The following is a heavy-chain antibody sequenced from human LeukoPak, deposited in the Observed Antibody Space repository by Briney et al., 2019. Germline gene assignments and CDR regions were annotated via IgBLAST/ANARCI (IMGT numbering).Heavy chain of an antibody. D-gene: IGHD6-19*01. CDR2: ISGSGGST. CDR1: GFTFSSYA. CDR3: AKGPRASGWTYFDY. Sequence: GGSLRLSCAASGFTFSSYAMSWVRQAPGKGLEWVSVISGSGGSTYSAESVKGRFTTSRDNSKNTLYLQMNSLRVEDTAVYYCAKGPRASGWTYFDYWGQGTLVTVSS. J-gene: IGHJ4*02. V-gene: IGHV3-23*01.